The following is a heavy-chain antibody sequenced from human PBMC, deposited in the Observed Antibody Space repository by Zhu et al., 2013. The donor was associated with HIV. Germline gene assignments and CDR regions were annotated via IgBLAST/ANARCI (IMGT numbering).Heavy chain of an antibody. CDR3: ARGLNDFWSGYLVNYYYYYGMDV. CDR1: GGTFSSYA. Sequence: QVQLVQSGAEVKKPGSSVKVSCKASGGTFSSYAISWVRQAPGQGLEWMGGIIPIFGTANYAQKFQGRVTITADESTSTAYMELSSLRSEDTAVYYCARGLNDFWSGYLVNYYYYYGMDVWGQGTTVTVSS. CDR2: IIPIFGTA. D-gene: IGHD3-3*01. J-gene: IGHJ6*02. V-gene: IGHV1-69*01.